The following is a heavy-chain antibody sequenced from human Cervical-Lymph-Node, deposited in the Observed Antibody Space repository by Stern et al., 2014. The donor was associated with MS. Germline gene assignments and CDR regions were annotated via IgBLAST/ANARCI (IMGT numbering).Heavy chain of an antibody. V-gene: IGHV3-30-3*01. CDR1: GFSFNSYA. J-gene: IGHJ4*02. CDR2: ISYTGGYP. CDR3: ARDRRGGGATRIGY. D-gene: IGHD1-26*01. Sequence: VQLVESGGGVVQPGRSLRLSCAASGFSFNSYAMHWVRQAPGKGLEWVALISYTGGYPYYADYVKGRFTISRDNFKNTLYLEMNSLRPEDTAVYYCARDRRGGGATRIGYWGQGTLVTVSS.